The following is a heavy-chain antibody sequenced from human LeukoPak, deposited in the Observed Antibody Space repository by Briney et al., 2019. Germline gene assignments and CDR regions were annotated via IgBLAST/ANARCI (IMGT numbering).Heavy chain of an antibody. Sequence: PGGSLRLSCAASGFTFSSYGMHWVRQAPGKGLEWVAVISYDGSNKYYADSVKGRFTISRDNSKNTLYLQMNSLRAEDTAVYYCAKDEGDYYDSSGYQNSFDYWGQGTLVTVSS. V-gene: IGHV3-30*18. CDR3: AKDEGDYYDSSGYQNSFDY. CDR1: GFTFSSYG. D-gene: IGHD3-22*01. CDR2: ISYDGSNK. J-gene: IGHJ4*02.